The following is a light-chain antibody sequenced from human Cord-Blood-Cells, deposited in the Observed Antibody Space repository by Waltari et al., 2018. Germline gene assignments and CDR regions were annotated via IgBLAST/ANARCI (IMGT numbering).Light chain of an antibody. CDR1: SSDVGGYNY. V-gene: IGLV2-14*01. J-gene: IGLJ3*02. CDR2: DVS. Sequence: QSALTQPASVSGSPGQSITISCTWTSSDVGGYNYVSWYQQHPGKAPKLMIYDVSNRPSGVSNRFSGSKSGNTASLTISGLQAEDEADYYCSSYTSSRTWVFGGGTKLTVL. CDR3: SSYTSSRTWV.